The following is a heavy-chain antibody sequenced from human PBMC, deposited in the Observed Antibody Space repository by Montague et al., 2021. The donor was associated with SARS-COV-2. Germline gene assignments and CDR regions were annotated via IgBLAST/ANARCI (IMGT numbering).Heavy chain of an antibody. V-gene: IGHV4-34*01. CDR2: INNSGST. CDR3: ARGRIEVSMIVVVLTGASYYMDV. J-gene: IGHJ6*03. CDR1: GGSFSGHY. D-gene: IGHD3-22*01. Sequence: ETLSLTCAVYGGSFSGHYWSWIRQPPGKGLEWTGEINNSGSTNYNPSLKSRVTISVDTSKNQFSLKLHSVTAADTAVYYCARGRIEVSMIVVVLTGASYYMDVWGKGTTVTVSS.